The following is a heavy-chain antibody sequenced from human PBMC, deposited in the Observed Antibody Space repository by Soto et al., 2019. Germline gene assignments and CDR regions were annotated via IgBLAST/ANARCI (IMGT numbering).Heavy chain of an antibody. J-gene: IGHJ4*02. Sequence: VQLLESGGGLVQPGGSLRLSCAASGFIFRDYAMNWVRQAPGKGLEWVSDISGSGDSARYADSVKGRFTISRDNSRGTLYLHMNSLRGDDTAVYYCGKERRGSGWSVCAFWGQGDLVPVSS. D-gene: IGHD6-19*01. CDR3: GKERRGSGWSVCAF. V-gene: IGHV3-23*01. CDR1: GFIFRDYA. CDR2: ISGSGDSA.